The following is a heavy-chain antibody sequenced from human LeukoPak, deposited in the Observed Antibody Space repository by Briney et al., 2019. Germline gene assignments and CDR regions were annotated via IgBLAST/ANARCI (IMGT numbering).Heavy chain of an antibody. V-gene: IGHV3-23*01. CDR1: GFTFSRYG. CDR2: ISGTGGST. D-gene: IGHD5-18*01. Sequence: GGSLRLSCAASGFTFSRYGMSWVRQAPGKGLEWVSAISGTGGSTYYADSVKGRFTISRDNSKKTLYVQRNSLRAEDTAVYYCPTHRGAAMDNEYYFFMEVWGGGTTVTVSS. J-gene: IGHJ6*04. CDR3: PTHRGAAMDNEYYFFMEV.